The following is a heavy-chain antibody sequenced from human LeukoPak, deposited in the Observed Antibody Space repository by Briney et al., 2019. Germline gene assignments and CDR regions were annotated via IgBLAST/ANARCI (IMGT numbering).Heavy chain of an antibody. V-gene: IGHV4-34*01. CDR1: GGSFSGYY. J-gene: IGHJ4*02. Sequence: SETLSLTCAVYGGSFSGYYWSWIRQPPGKGLEWIGEINHSGSTNYNPSLKSRVTMSVDTSKNQFSLRLSSVTAADTAVYYCARANLKVGATTGFDYWGQGTLVTVSS. CDR3: ARANLKVGATTGFDY. CDR2: INHSGST. D-gene: IGHD1-26*01.